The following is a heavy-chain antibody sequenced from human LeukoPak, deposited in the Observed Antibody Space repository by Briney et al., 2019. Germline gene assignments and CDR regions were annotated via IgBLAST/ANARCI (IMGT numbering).Heavy chain of an antibody. D-gene: IGHD3-9*01. CDR3: ARDLRRITILDV. Sequence: PSETLSLTCTVSGGSISSSSYYWGWIRQPPGKGLEWIGSIYYSGSTYYNPSLKSRVTISVDTSKNQFSLKLSSVTAADTAVYYCARDLRRITILDVWGQGTTVIVSS. J-gene: IGHJ6*02. CDR1: GGSISSSSYY. CDR2: IYYSGST. V-gene: IGHV4-39*07.